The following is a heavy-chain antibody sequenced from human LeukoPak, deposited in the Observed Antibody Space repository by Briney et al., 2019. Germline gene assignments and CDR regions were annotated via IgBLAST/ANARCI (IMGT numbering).Heavy chain of an antibody. CDR3: ARVTVTTSEVDY. V-gene: IGHV1-69*05. CDR1: AGTFSSYA. Sequence: ASVKVSCKASAGTFSSYAISWVRQAPGQGLEWMGGIIPIFGTANYAQKFQGRVTITTDESTSTAYMELSSLRYEDTAVYDCARVTVTTSEVDYWGQGTLVTVSS. D-gene: IGHD4-17*01. CDR2: IIPIFGTA. J-gene: IGHJ4*02.